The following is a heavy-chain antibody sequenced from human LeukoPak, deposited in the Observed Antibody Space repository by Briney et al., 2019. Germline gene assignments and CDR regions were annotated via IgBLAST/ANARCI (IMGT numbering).Heavy chain of an antibody. CDR2: ISAYNGNT. CDR3: ASTTYSSGWYLGVYYFDY. CDR1: GYTFTSYG. J-gene: IGHJ4*02. V-gene: IGHV1-18*01. D-gene: IGHD6-19*01. Sequence: GASVKVSCKASGYTFTSYGISWVRQAPGQGLEWMGWISAYNGNTNYAQKLQGRVTMTTDTSTSTAYMELRSLRSDDTAVYYCASTTYSSGWYLGVYYFDYWGQGTLVTVFS.